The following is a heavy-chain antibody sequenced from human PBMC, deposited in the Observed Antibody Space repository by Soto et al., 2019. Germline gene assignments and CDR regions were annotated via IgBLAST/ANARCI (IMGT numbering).Heavy chain of an antibody. CDR1: GFTFSSYA. V-gene: IGHV3-23*01. CDR3: ARRSSGWYFDY. CDR2: ISGSGGST. D-gene: IGHD6-19*01. Sequence: EVQVLESGGGLVQPGGSLRLSCAASGFTFSSYAMNWVRQAPGKGLEWVSVISGSGGSTYYADSVKGRFTISRDNSKNTLYLKMNSLGAKDTAVYYGARRSSGWYFDYWGEGTLVTVSS. J-gene: IGHJ4*02.